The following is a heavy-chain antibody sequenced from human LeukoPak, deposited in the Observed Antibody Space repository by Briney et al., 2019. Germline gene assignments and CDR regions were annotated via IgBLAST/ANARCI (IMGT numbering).Heavy chain of an antibody. CDR2: IHHSGNT. D-gene: IGHD3-16*01. Sequence: PSETLSLTCAVSGYSISSGYYWGWIRQPPGKGLEWTGSIHHSGNTYYNASLKSRVTISVDTSKNQLSLKLSSVTAADTAVYYCARTVYMGGRGGFYFDHWGQGTLVTVSS. CDR3: ARTVYMGGRGGFYFDH. J-gene: IGHJ4*02. CDR1: GYSISSGYY. V-gene: IGHV4-38-2*01.